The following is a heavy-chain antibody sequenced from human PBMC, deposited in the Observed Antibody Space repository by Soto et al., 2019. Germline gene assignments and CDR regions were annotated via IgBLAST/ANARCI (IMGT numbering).Heavy chain of an antibody. Sequence: GGSLRLSCAASGFPFSSYWMHWVRQAPGKGLEWVSRINGDGSSINYAGSVKGQFTISRVNAKNTLYLQMNSLRVEDAPVYYCTRRGCSTTGCYFNWGRGTLVTVSS. CDR1: GFPFSSYW. V-gene: IGHV3-74*01. J-gene: IGHJ4*02. CDR3: TRRGCSTTGCYFN. CDR2: INGDGSSI. D-gene: IGHD2-2*01.